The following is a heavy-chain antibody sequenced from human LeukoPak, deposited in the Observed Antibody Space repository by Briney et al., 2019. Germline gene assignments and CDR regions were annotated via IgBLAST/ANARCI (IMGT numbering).Heavy chain of an antibody. V-gene: IGHV4-61*05. CDR3: ARGALGRYYFDY. CDR1: GGSISTSNFY. CDR2: IYHSGST. Sequence: SETLSLTCTVSGGSISTSNFYWGWIRQPPGKGLEWIGYIYHSGSTNCNPSLKSRVTISVDTSKNQFSLRLSSVTAADTAVYYCARGALGRYYFDYWDQGTLVTVSS. J-gene: IGHJ4*02.